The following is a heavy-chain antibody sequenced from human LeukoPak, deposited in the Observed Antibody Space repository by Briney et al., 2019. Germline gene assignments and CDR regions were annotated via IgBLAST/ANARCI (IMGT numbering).Heavy chain of an antibody. CDR3: ARHSGSGSLSRPFDP. J-gene: IGHJ5*02. D-gene: IGHD3-10*01. CDR1: GGSVTSGGFY. Sequence: LETLSLTCNVPGGSVTSGGFYWGWLRQPPGKGPEWIATVYYTGSTYYNPSLKSRVTISIDTSKNQFSLRLTSVTATDTAVYYCARHSGSGSLSRPFDPWGQGTLVTVSS. V-gene: IGHV4-39*01. CDR2: VYYTGST.